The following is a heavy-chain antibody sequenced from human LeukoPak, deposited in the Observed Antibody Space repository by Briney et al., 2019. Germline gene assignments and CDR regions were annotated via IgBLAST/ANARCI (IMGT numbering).Heavy chain of an antibody. J-gene: IGHJ4*02. V-gene: IGHV3-43*02. Sequence: GGSLRLSCAASGFTLDDYAMHWVRQAPGKGLEWVSLISGDGGSTYYADSVKGRFTISRDNSKNSLYLQMNSLRTEDTALYYCAKVSSYYESHIDYWAREPWSPSPQ. D-gene: IGHD1-26*01. CDR3: AKVSSYYESHIDY. CDR1: GFTLDDYA. CDR2: ISGDGGST.